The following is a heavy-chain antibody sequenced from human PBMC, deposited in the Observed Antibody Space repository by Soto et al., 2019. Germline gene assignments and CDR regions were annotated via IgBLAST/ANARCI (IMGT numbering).Heavy chain of an antibody. V-gene: IGHV2-5*04. CDR1: GFSLSTSGVG. CDR2: IYWDDAE. CDR3: VRKKNYCSGCTCYNDSFDF. J-gene: IGHJ3*01. Sequence: QITLKESGPTLVKPTQTLTLTCTFSGFSLSTSGVGVGWIRQPPGKALEWLALIYWDDAERYRASLKSRLTINKDTSKNQVVLTMSNMDPVDTGTYYCVRKKNYCSGCTCYNDSFDFWGQGTMVTVSS. D-gene: IGHD2-15*01.